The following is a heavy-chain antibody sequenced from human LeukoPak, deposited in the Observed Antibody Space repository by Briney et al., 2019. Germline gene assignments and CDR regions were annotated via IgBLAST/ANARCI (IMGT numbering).Heavy chain of an antibody. CDR3: ARESRGYSYGYIY. CDR2: INHSGST. D-gene: IGHD5-18*01. J-gene: IGHJ4*02. Sequence: SETLSLTCTVSGGSISSYYWSWIRQPPGKGLEWIGEINHSGSTNYNPSLKSRVTISVDTSKNQFSLKLSSVTAADTAVYYCARESRGYSYGYIYWGQGTLVTVSS. V-gene: IGHV4-34*01. CDR1: GGSISSYY.